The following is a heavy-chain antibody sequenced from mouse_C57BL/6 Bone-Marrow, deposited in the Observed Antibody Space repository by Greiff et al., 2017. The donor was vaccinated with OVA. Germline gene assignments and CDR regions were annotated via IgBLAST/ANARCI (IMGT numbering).Heavy chain of an antibody. CDR3: AREGDGLLPSGRYYFDY. CDR1: GYSFTGYF. J-gene: IGHJ2*01. Sequence: VQLKQSGPELVKPGASVKISCKASGYSFTGYFMNWVKQSHGKSLEWIGRINPYNGDTFYNQKFKGKATLTVDKSSSTAHMELLSLTSEDFAVYYWAREGDGLLPSGRYYFDYWGQGTTLTVSS. D-gene: IGHD6-1*01. V-gene: IGHV1-37*01. CDR2: INPYNGDT.